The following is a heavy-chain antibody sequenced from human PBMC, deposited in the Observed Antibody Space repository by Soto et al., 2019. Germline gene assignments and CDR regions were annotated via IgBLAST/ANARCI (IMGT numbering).Heavy chain of an antibody. J-gene: IGHJ5*02. D-gene: IGHD2-15*01. CDR3: ARDLGGCSGGSCRYNWFDP. Sequence: QVQLVQSGAEVKKPGSSVKVSCKASGGTFSSYVISWVRQAPGQGPEWMGGIIPMYGTVNYAQKFQDRVTIIADTSTSTAYMVLSSLRSEDTAVYYCARDLGGCSGGSCRYNWFDPWGQGTLVTVSS. CDR1: GGTFSSYV. V-gene: IGHV1-69*06. CDR2: IIPMYGTV.